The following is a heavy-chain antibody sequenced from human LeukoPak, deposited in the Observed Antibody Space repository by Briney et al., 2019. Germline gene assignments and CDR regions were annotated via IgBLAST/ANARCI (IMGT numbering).Heavy chain of an antibody. Sequence: SETLSLTCTVSGGSISGYYWSWIRQSPGKGLECIGYIYYSGSTNYNPSLKSRVTISVDTSKNQFSLKLSSVTAADTAVYYCARRVYSSGWYDWWGQGTLVTVSS. CDR3: ARRVYSSGWYDW. CDR2: IYYSGST. D-gene: IGHD6-19*01. J-gene: IGHJ5*01. V-gene: IGHV4-59*08. CDR1: GGSISGYY.